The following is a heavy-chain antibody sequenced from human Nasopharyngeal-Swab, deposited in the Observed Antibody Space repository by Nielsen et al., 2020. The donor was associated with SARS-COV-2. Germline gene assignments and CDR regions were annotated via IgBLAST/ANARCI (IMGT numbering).Heavy chain of an antibody. CDR3: ARSARYGDYHPSYYYYMDV. CDR2: IYYSGST. J-gene: IGHJ6*03. V-gene: IGHV4-31*02. Sequence: WIRQPPGKGLEWIGSIYYSGSTYYNPSLKSRVTISLDTSKNQFSLNLTSVTAADTAVYYCARSARYGDYHPSYYYYMDVWGKGTTVTVSS. D-gene: IGHD4-17*01.